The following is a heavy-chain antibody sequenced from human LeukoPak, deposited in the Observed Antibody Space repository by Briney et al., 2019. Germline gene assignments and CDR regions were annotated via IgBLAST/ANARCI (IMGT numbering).Heavy chain of an antibody. V-gene: IGHV1-24*01. CDR1: GYTLTELS. J-gene: IGHJ4*02. D-gene: IGHD1-26*01. Sequence: ASVKVSCKVSGYTLTELSMHWVRQAPGKGLEWMGGFDPGDGETIYAQKFQVRVTMTEDTSTDTAYMELSSLRSEDTAVYYCATAHSGSYYGGWNYWGQGTLVTVSS. CDR3: ATAHSGSYYGGWNY. CDR2: FDPGDGET.